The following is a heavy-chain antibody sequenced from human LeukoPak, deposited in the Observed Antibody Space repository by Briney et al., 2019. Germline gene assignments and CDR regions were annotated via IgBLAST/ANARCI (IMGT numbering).Heavy chain of an antibody. Sequence: SETLSLTCTVSGGSVSSGSYYWSCIRQPPGKGLEWIGYIYYSGSTNYNPSLKSRVTISVDTSKNQFSLKLSSVTAADTAVYYCARDGWGSYYGSGSPRYFDYWGQGTLVTVSS. D-gene: IGHD3-10*01. V-gene: IGHV4-61*01. CDR2: IYYSGST. J-gene: IGHJ4*02. CDR1: GGSVSSGSYY. CDR3: ARDGWGSYYGSGSPRYFDY.